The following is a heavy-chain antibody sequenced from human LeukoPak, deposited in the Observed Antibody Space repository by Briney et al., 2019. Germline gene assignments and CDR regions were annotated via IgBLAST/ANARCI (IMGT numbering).Heavy chain of an antibody. CDR2: INPNSGGT. Sequence: ASVKVSCKASGYTFTDYYMHWVRQAPGQGLEWMGWINPNSGGTNYAQKFQGRVTMTRDTSISTAYMELSRLRSDDTAVYYCARYCGNGVCLDYWGQGTLVTVSS. CDR3: ARYCGNGVCLDY. J-gene: IGHJ4*02. D-gene: IGHD2-8*01. V-gene: IGHV1-2*02. CDR1: GYTFTDYY.